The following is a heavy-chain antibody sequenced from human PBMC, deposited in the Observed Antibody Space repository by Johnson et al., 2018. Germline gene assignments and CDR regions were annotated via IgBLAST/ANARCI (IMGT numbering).Heavy chain of an antibody. Sequence: EVQLVQSGGGFVQPGGSLRLSCAASGFTFSYYDMHWDRQVTGKGLEWVSSIGSAGDTYYPVSVKGRFTTSKENAETSLYLQMNSLRTEDTAVYYCTRSQLGISALDIWGQGTMVTVSS. CDR3: TRSQLGISALDI. D-gene: IGHD1-1*01. CDR1: GFTFSYYD. CDR2: IGSAGDT. J-gene: IGHJ3*02. V-gene: IGHV3-13*01.